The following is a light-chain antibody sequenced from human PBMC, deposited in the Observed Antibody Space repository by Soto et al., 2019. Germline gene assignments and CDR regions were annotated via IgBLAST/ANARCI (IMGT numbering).Light chain of an antibody. Sequence: IVMTHSPDTLSVSPGERATLSCRASQSLSSNLAWYQQKPGQAPRLLIYGASRATGIPARFSGSGSGTEFTLTISSLQSEDFAVYYCQQYNDWPRITFGQGTRLEIK. CDR1: QSLSSN. CDR3: QQYNDWPRIT. V-gene: IGKV3-15*01. J-gene: IGKJ5*01. CDR2: GA.